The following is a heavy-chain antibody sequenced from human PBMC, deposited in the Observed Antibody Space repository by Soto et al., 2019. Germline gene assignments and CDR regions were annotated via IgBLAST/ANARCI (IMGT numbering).Heavy chain of an antibody. J-gene: IGHJ6*03. CDR1: GGSISSGGYY. V-gene: IGHV4-31*03. CDR3: ARGGNNWARNYYYYYYYMDV. CDR2: IYYSGST. D-gene: IGHD1-20*01. Sequence: SETLSLTCTVSGGSISSGGYYWSWIRQHPGKGLEWIGYIYYSGSTYYNPSLKSRVTISVDTSKNQFSLKLSSVTAADTAVYYCARGGNNWARNYYYYYYYMDVWGKGTTVTVSS.